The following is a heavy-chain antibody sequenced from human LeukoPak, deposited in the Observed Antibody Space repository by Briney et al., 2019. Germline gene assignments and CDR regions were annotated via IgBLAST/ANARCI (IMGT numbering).Heavy chain of an antibody. CDR2: ISGSGGST. CDR1: GFTFSSYA. V-gene: IGHV3-23*01. CDR3: AKVRIAAAGTAGPGDH. Sequence: PGGSLRLSCAASGFTFSSYAMSWVRQAPGKGLEWVSAISGSGGSTYYADSVKGRFTISRDNSKNTLYLQMNSLRAEDTAVYYCAKVRIAAAGTAGPGDHWGQGTLVTVSS. J-gene: IGHJ4*02. D-gene: IGHD6-13*01.